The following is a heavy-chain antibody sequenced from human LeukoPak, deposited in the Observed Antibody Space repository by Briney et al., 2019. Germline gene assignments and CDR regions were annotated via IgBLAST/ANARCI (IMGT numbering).Heavy chain of an antibody. J-gene: IGHJ4*02. CDR1: GGSISSYY. D-gene: IGHD1-26*01. CDR3: ARGDSGSLWHF. CDR2: IYYSGST. Sequence: KSSETLSLTCTVSGGSISSYYWSWIRQPPGKGLEWIGYIYYSGSTNYNPSLKSRVTISVDTSKNQFSLKLTSVTAADTAVYYCARGDSGSLWHFWGQGTQVTVSS. V-gene: IGHV4-59*01.